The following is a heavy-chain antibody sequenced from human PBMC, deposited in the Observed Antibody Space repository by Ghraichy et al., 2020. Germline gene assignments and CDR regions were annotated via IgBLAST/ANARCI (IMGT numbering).Heavy chain of an antibody. V-gene: IGHV3-9*01. CDR2: ISWNSGSI. Sequence: GGSLRLSCSASGFTFDDYAMHWVRQAPGKGLEWVSGISWNSGSIGYADSVKGRFTISRDNAKNSLYLQMNSLRAEDTALYYCAKDYSDHSSWLLDAFDIWGQGTMVTVSS. J-gene: IGHJ3*02. CDR1: GFTFDDYA. D-gene: IGHD6-13*01. CDR3: AKDYSDHSSWLLDAFDI.